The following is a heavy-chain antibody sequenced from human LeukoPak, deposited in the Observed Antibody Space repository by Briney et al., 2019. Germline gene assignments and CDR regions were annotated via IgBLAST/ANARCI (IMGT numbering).Heavy chain of an antibody. CDR3: ARGSSRSGSYYPPFDY. J-gene: IGHJ4*02. V-gene: IGHV3-66*01. CDR2: IYSGGST. D-gene: IGHD3-10*01. Sequence: GGSLRLSCAASGFTVSSNYMSWVRQAPGKGLEWVSVIYSGGSTYYADSVKGRFTISRDNSKNTLYLQMNSLRAEDTAVYYCARGSSRSGSYYPPFDYWGQGTLVTVSS. CDR1: GFTVSSNY.